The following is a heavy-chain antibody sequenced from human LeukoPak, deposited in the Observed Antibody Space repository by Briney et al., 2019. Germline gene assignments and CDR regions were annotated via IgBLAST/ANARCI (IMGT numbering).Heavy chain of an antibody. J-gene: IGHJ4*02. CDR3: ARPRQGDYYFDY. CDR1: GGSISSSSYY. V-gene: IGHV4-39*01. Sequence: SETLSLTCTVSGGSISSSSYYWGWIRQPPGKGLEWIGSIYYSGSTYYNPSLKSRVTISVDTSKNQFSLKLSSVTAADTAVYYCARPRQGDYYFDYWGQGTLVTVSS. D-gene: IGHD2-21*02. CDR2: IYYSGST.